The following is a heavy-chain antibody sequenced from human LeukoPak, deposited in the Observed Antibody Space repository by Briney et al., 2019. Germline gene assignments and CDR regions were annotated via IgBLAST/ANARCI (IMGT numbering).Heavy chain of an antibody. V-gene: IGHV3-7*03. CDR1: GFTFSNYW. D-gene: IGHD2-8*01. Sequence: GGSLRLSCAGTGFTFSNYWMNWVRQAPGKGLEWVANIKEDGSRINYVDSVKGRFTISRDNAKNSVYLQMDNLRAEDTAMYYCAKSRVGGNGGPVYYYAMDVWGQGTTVTVSS. J-gene: IGHJ6*02. CDR3: AKSRVGGNGGPVYYYAMDV. CDR2: IKEDGSRI.